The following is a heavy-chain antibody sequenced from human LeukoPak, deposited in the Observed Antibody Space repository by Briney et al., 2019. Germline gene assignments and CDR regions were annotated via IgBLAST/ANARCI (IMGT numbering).Heavy chain of an antibody. Sequence: ASVKVSCKVSGYTLTELSMHWERQAPGKGLEWTGGFDPEDGETIYAQKFQGRVTMTEDTSTDTAYMELSSLRSEDTAVYYCATWGSGWYRGDYFDYWGQGTLVTVSS. D-gene: IGHD6-19*01. CDR2: FDPEDGET. V-gene: IGHV1-24*01. CDR3: ATWGSGWYRGDYFDY. J-gene: IGHJ4*02. CDR1: GYTLTELS.